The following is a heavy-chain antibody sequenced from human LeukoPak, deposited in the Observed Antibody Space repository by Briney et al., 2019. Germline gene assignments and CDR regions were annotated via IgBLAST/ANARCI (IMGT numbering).Heavy chain of an antibody. CDR3: ATYTQYFGAPGGADY. J-gene: IGHJ4*02. CDR2: INKDGSEK. D-gene: IGHD2-8*02. CDR1: RFTFSDYW. Sequence: GGSLRLSCAVSRFTFSDYWMRWVRQAPGKGLEWVAAINKDGSEKQYVGSVEGRFTISRDNAKNSVYLQMTSLGAEDTAVYYCATYTQYFGAPGGADYWGLGTLVTVSS. V-gene: IGHV3-7*01.